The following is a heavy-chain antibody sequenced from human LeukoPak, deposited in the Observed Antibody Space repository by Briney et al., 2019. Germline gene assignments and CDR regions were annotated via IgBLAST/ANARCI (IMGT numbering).Heavy chain of an antibody. V-gene: IGHV1-69*13. J-gene: IGHJ4*02. Sequence: ASVTVSCTASGGTFSSYAISWVRQAPGQGLEWMGGIIPIFGTANYAQKFQGRVTITAGESTSTAYMELSSLRSEDTAVYYCAISPVYSSGWNDYWGQGTLVTVSS. CDR1: GGTFSSYA. CDR3: AISPVYSSGWNDY. D-gene: IGHD6-19*01. CDR2: IIPIFGTA.